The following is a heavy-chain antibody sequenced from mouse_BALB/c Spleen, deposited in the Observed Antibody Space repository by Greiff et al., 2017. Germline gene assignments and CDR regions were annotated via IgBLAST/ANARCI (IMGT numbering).Heavy chain of an antibody. D-gene: IGHD1-1*01. CDR3: ARSGYYGSEGYFDY. V-gene: IGHV5-17*02. Sequence: EVHLVESGGGLVQPGGSRKLSCAASGFTFSSFGMHWVRQAPEKGLEWVAYISSGSSTIYYADTVKGRFTISRDNPKNTLFLQMTSLRSEDTAMYYCARSGYYGSEGYFDYWGQGTTLTVSS. CDR1: GFTFSSFG. J-gene: IGHJ2*01. CDR2: ISSGSSTI.